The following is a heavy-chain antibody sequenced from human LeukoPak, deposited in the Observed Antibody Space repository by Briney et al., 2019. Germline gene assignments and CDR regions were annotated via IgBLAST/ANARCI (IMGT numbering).Heavy chain of an antibody. D-gene: IGHD2-15*01. CDR3: TRAGGYCSGGSCQYFDW. J-gene: IGHJ4*01. CDR1: GDSFNSDF. Sequence: ASVKVPCKASGDSFNSDFMHWVRQAPGQGLEWMGIINPSGDGTNYTQKFQGRLTMTRDTSTSMVYMELSSLRFDDTAVYYCTRAGGYCSGGSCQYFDWWGHGTLVTVSS. CDR2: INPSGDGT. V-gene: IGHV1-46*02.